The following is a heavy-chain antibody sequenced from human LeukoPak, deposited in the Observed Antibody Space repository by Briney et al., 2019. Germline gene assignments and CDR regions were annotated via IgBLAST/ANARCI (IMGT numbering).Heavy chain of an antibody. CDR3: ARDTFGMDV. J-gene: IGHJ6*02. V-gene: IGHV4-59*11. CDR1: GGSISGHY. CDR2: IFYNGNT. Sequence: SETLSLTCTVPGGSISGHYWSRIRQPPGKGLECIEHIFYNGNTQYNPSLKSRLTISLDTSHNQFSLKLTSVTAADTAVYFCARDTFGMDVWGQGTTVTVS.